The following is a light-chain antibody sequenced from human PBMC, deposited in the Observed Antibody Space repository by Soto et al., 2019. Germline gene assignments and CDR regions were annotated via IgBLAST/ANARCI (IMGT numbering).Light chain of an antibody. J-gene: IGKJ2*01. V-gene: IGKV3-20*01. CDR2: GAS. CDR3: QHYGSSPPHT. Sequence: EIVLTQSPGTLSLSPGEGATLSCRASQSVANNYLAWYQQKPGQAPRLLISGASNRATGIPDRFSGSGSGTDFTLTISRLESEGFAVYYCQHYGSSPPHTFGQGTKLEIK. CDR1: QSVANNY.